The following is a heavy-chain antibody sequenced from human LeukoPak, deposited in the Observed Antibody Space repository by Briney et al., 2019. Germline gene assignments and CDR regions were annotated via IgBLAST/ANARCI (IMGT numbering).Heavy chain of an antibody. CDR2: ISSGGSYI. CDR1: GFTFSSYS. D-gene: IGHD2-2*02. Sequence: PGGSLRLSCAASGFTFSSYSMNWVRQAPGKGPEWVSSISSGGSYIFYPDSVKGRFTISRDNAKELLYLQMNSLRAGDTAVYYCARSVPAAIKNDAFDIWGQGTMVTVSS. V-gene: IGHV3-21*01. J-gene: IGHJ3*02. CDR3: ARSVPAAIKNDAFDI.